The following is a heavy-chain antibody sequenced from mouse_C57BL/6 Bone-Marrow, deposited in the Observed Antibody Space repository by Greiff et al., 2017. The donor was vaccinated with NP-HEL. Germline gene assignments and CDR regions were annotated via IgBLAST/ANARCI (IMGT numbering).Heavy chain of an antibody. CDR3: ARSLTVRFAY. V-gene: IGHV1-19*01. CDR2: INPYNGGT. CDR1: GYTFTDYY. J-gene: IGHJ3*01. Sequence: EVQLQQSGPVLVKPGASVKMSCKASGYTFTDYYMNWVKQSHGKSLEWIGVINPYNGGTSYNQKFKGKATLTVDKSSSTAYMELNSLTSEDSAVYYCARSLTVRFAYWGQGTLVTVSA. D-gene: IGHD4-1*01.